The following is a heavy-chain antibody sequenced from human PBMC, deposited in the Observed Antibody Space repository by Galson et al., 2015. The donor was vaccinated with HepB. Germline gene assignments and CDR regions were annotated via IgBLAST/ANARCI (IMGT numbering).Heavy chain of an antibody. CDR1: GFTFSSYG. D-gene: IGHD2-2*01. CDR2: ISYDGSNK. J-gene: IGHJ4*02. Sequence: SLRLSCAASGFTFSSYGMHWVRQAPGKGLEWVAVISYDGSNKYYADSVKGRFTISRDNSKNTPYLQMNSLRAEDTAVYYCAKDAGIVVVPAAIYEHFDYWGQGTLVTVSS. CDR3: AKDAGIVVVPAAIYEHFDY. V-gene: IGHV3-30*18.